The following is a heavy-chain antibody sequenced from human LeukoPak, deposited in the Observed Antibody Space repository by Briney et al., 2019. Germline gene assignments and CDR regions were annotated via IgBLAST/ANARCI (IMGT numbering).Heavy chain of an antibody. CDR2: ISAYNGNT. V-gene: IGHV1-18*01. Sequence: ASVKVSCKASGYTFTSYGISWVRQAPGQGLEWMGWISAYNGNTKYTQKLQGRVTMTTDTSTNTAFMELRSLRSDDTAVYYCARDRGFLEWLPDYWGQGTLVTVSS. D-gene: IGHD3-3*01. J-gene: IGHJ4*02. CDR3: ARDRGFLEWLPDY. CDR1: GYTFTSYG.